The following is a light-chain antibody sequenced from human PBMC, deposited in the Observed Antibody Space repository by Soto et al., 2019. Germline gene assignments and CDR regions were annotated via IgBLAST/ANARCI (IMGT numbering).Light chain of an antibody. V-gene: IGKV1-9*01. J-gene: IGKJ4*01. CDR1: QGISTF. CDR3: QQLHSYPLN. CDR2: AAS. Sequence: IQLTQSPSSLSASIGDRVTITCRAGQGISTFLAWYQQTPRKAPKLLIYAASTLQSGVPSRFSGSGSGTDFTLTISSLQPEDFATYYCQQLHSYPLNFGGGTKVDIK.